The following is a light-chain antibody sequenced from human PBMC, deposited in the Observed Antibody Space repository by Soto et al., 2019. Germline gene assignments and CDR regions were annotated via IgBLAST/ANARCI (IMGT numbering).Light chain of an antibody. CDR3: QSFGRR. CDR2: GAS. V-gene: IGKV3-20*01. Sequence: EIVLTQSPGTLSLSPGDRATLSCRAIQSVGSTYLAWYQQIPGQAPKLLIHGASNRGTGIPDKFSGSGSGTAFTLTVSTLEPEDCAVYYCQSFGRRFVQGSKVEIK. J-gene: IGKJ1*01. CDR1: QSVGSTY.